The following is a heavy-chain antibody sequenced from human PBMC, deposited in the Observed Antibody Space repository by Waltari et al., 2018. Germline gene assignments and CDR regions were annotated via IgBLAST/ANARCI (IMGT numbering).Heavy chain of an antibody. CDR3: ARRHGSNYFDY. V-gene: IGHV4-38-2*01. D-gene: IGHD3-10*01. Sequence: QVQLQESGPGLVKASETLSLTCAVSSSSISSGYNWGWIRQPPGKGLECIGSLSHSVNTYYNPSLKSRVTISVDTSKNQFSLKLSSVTAADTAVYYCARRHGSNYFDYWGQGTLVTVSS. CDR2: LSHSVNT. CDR1: SSSISSGYN. J-gene: IGHJ4*02.